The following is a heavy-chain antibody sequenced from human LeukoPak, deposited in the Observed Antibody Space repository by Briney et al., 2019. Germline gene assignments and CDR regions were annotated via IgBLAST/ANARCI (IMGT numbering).Heavy chain of an antibody. CDR3: ARHGAPYYGSGSPFDY. J-gene: IGHJ4*02. D-gene: IGHD3-10*01. CDR2: IYYSGST. CDR1: GGSISSGGYS. Sequence: SQTLSLTCAVSGGSISSGGYSWSWIRQPPGKGLEWIGYIYYSGSTYYNPSLKSRVTISVDTSKNQFSLKLSSVTAADTAVYYCARHGAPYYGSGSPFDYWGQGTLVTVSS. V-gene: IGHV4-30-4*07.